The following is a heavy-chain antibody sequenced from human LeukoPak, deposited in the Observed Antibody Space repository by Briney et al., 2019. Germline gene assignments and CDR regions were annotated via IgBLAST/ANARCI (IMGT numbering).Heavy chain of an antibody. CDR1: GGSISSSSYN. J-gene: IGHJ5*02. Sequence: SETLSLTCTVSGGSISSSSYNWGWLRQPPGQGLEWTGSIYYSGSTYYNPSLKRRVSISVATSKNQFSLKLSSVTAADTAVYYCARDRSWGNWFDPWGQGTLVTVSS. V-gene: IGHV4-39*07. D-gene: IGHD7-27*01. CDR3: ARDRSWGNWFDP. CDR2: IYYSGST.